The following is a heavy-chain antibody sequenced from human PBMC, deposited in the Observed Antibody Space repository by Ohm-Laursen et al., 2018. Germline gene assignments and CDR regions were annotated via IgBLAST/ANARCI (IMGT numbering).Heavy chain of an antibody. CDR3: GRGPRGINGGKSDR. Sequence: SLRLSCAASGFTFDDYAMHWVRQAPGKGLEWVSSISSSSSYIYYADSVKGRFTISRDNAKDSLYLQINSLRVEDTAVYYCGRGPRGINGGKSDRWGQGTLVTVSS. CDR1: GFTFDDYA. J-gene: IGHJ5*02. CDR2: ISSSSSYI. D-gene: IGHD7-27*01. V-gene: IGHV3-21*01.